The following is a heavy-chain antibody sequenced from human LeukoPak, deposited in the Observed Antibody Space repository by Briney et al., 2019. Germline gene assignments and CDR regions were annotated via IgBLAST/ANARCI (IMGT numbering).Heavy chain of an antibody. Sequence: SETLSLTCAVYGGSFSGYYWSWIRQPPGKGLERIGEINHSGSTNYNPSLKSRVTISVDTSKNQFSLKLSSVTAADTAVYYCARLLWFGDFDYWGQGTLVTVSS. V-gene: IGHV4-34*01. CDR2: INHSGST. J-gene: IGHJ4*02. D-gene: IGHD3-10*01. CDR1: GGSFSGYY. CDR3: ARLLWFGDFDY.